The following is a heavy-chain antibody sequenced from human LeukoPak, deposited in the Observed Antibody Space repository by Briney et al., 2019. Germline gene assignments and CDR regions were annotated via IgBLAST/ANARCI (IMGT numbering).Heavy chain of an antibody. CDR2: MYYSGST. CDR3: ASRGKFPVRGLDV. V-gene: IGHV4-59*08. CDR1: GGSISGYY. Sequence: SETLSLTCNVSGGSISGYYWSWIRQPPGKGLEWVAFMYYSGSTNYNPSLKSRVTTSIDTSENQFSLTLTSVTAADTAVYYCASRGKFPVRGLDVWGQGTTVTVSS. J-gene: IGHJ6*02. D-gene: IGHD3-10*01.